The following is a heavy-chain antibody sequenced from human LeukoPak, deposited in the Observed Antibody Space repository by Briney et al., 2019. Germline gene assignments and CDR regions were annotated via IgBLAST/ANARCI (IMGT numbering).Heavy chain of an antibody. D-gene: IGHD3-22*01. J-gene: IGHJ5*02. Sequence: SETLSLTCTVSSGSISRYFWSWIRQPPGKGLEWIGYIYYSGSTNYNPSLKSRVTISVDTSKNQVSLKLSSVTAADTAVYYCARHEGDTSGSYMYNWFDPWGQGALVTVSS. CDR3: ARHEGDTSGSYMYNWFDP. CDR2: IYYSGST. CDR1: SGSISRYF. V-gene: IGHV4-59*08.